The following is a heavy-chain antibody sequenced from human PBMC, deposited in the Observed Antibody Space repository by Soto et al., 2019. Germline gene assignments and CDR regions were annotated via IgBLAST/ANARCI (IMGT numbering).Heavy chain of an antibody. CDR2: INHSGST. CDR1: GGSFSGYY. CDR3: AIGLSYQLLSVSWFYP. V-gene: IGHV4-34*01. J-gene: IGHJ5*02. D-gene: IGHD2-2*01. Sequence: QVQLQQWGAGLLKPSETLSLTCAVYGGSFSGYYWSWIRQPPGKGLECIGEINHSGSTNYNPSLTSRVTISVDTSKNQFSLKRSSVNAADTAVYYCAIGLSYQLLSVSWFYPWGQGNLVTVSS.